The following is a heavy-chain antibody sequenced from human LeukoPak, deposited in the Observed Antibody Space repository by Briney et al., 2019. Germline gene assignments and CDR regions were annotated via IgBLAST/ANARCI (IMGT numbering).Heavy chain of an antibody. V-gene: IGHV4-59*11. CDR3: ARDGYYDSSGYYDAFDI. CDR1: GGSISSHY. J-gene: IGHJ3*02. CDR2: IYYSGST. Sequence: SETLSLTCTVSGGSISSHYWSWIRQPPGKGLEWIGYIYYSGSTNYNPSLKSRVTISVDTSKNQFSLKLSSVTAADTAVYYCARDGYYDSSGYYDAFDIWGLGTMVTVSS. D-gene: IGHD3-22*01.